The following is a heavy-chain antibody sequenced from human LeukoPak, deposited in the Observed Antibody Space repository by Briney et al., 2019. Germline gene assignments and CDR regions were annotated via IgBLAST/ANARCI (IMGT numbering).Heavy chain of an antibody. D-gene: IGHD2-2*01. CDR3: ARRVGGTTDY. Sequence: PGGSLRLSCAAAGFLINSDVMTWVRQPPGRGLEWVSAISVDGHGSDYANSVKGRFTISRDNAKNIVYLQMNSLTAEDTALYYCARRVGGTTDYWGRGTQVTVSS. CDR2: ISVDGHGS. CDR1: GFLINSDV. V-gene: IGHV3-23*01. J-gene: IGHJ4*02.